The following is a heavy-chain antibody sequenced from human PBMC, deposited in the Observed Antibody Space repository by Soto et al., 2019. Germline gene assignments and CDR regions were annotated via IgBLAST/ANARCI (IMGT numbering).Heavy chain of an antibody. D-gene: IGHD4-17*01. J-gene: IGHJ3*02. CDR2: IYYSGST. CDR3: ANSVGDYGDYEDEGYAFDI. Sequence: SETLSLTCTVSNGSIVNYYWSWIRQPPGKGLEWIGFIYYSGSTNYNPSLKSRVTISVDMSKNQHSLRLSSVTAEDTAVYYCANSVGDYGDYEDEGYAFDIWGQGTMVTVSS. V-gene: IGHV4-59*01. CDR1: NGSIVNYY.